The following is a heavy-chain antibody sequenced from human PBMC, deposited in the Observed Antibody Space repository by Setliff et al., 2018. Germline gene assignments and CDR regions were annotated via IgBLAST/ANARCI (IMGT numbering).Heavy chain of an antibody. CDR2: IIPIFGTA. J-gene: IGHJ4*02. V-gene: IGHV1-69*13. Sequence: SVKVSCKASGGTFSSYAISWVRQAPGQGLEWMGGIIPIFGTADYAQKFQGRVTITADESTSTAYMELSSLRSEDTAVYYCARVSRTIVAARGFDYWGQGTLVTVSS. CDR3: ARVSRTIVAARGFDY. CDR1: GGTFSSYA. D-gene: IGHD1-26*01.